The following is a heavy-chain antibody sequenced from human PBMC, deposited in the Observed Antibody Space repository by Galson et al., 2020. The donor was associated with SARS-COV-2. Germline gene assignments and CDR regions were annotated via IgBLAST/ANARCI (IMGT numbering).Heavy chain of an antibody. D-gene: IGHD1-26*01. Sequence: TGGSLRLSCAASGFTFSSYAMHWVRQAPGKGLEWVAVISYDGSNKYYADSVKGRFTISRDNSKNTLYLQMNSLRAEDTAVYYCARPYSGSYDVGFDYGGQGTLVTVSS. CDR3: ARPYSGSYDVGFDY. CDR2: ISYDGSNK. J-gene: IGHJ4*02. V-gene: IGHV3-30-3*01. CDR1: GFTFSSYA.